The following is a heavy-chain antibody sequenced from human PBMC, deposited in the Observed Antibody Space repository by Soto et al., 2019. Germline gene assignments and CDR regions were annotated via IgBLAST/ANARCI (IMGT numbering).Heavy chain of an antibody. CDR1: GYSFTSYW. CDR3: ARHYSSSSWLYYYYFGMDV. V-gene: IGHV5-10-1*01. Sequence: PGESLKISFKGSGYSFTSYWISWVRQMPGKGLEWMGRIDPSDSYTNYSPSFQGHVTISADKSISTAYLQWSSLKASDTAMYYCARHYSSSSWLYYYYFGMDVWGQGTTVTVSS. CDR2: IDPSDSYT. D-gene: IGHD6-13*01. J-gene: IGHJ6*02.